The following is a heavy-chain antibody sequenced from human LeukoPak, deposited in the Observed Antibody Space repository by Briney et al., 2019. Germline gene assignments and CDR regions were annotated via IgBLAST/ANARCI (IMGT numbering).Heavy chain of an antibody. CDR2: IVTDGSTT. CDR1: GFTFSTYW. D-gene: IGHD3-16*01. Sequence: PGGSLRLSCAASGFTFSTYWMQWVRQAPGKGLVWVSRIVTDGSTTNYADSVKGRFTISRDNAKNTLYLQMNSLRADDTAVYYCARAASAWSIDYWGQGSLVTVSS. CDR3: ARAASAWSIDY. J-gene: IGHJ4*02. V-gene: IGHV3-74*01.